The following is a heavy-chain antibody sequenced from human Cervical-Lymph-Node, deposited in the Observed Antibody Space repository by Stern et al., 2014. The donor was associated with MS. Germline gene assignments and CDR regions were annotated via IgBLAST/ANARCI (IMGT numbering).Heavy chain of an antibody. CDR2: ISAYNGNT. CDR3: ARDFGEHIVVVTARDAFDI. J-gene: IGHJ3*02. D-gene: IGHD2-21*02. Sequence: QVQLVQSGAEVKKPGASVKVSCKASGYTFTSYGISWVRQAPGQGLEWMGWISAYNGNTNYAQKLQGRVTMTTDTSTSTAYMELRSLRSDDTAVYYCARDFGEHIVVVTARDAFDIWGQGTMVTVSS. V-gene: IGHV1-18*01. CDR1: GYTFTSYG.